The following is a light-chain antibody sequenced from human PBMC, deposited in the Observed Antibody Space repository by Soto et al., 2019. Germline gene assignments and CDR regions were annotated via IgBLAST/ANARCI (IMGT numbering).Light chain of an antibody. CDR1: QSVSSN. Sequence: ETVMPQYPATLSVSPGARATLSCRASQSVSSNLAWYQQKPGQAPRLIIYDASTRATGVPDRFSGSGYGREFTLTISSLQSEDFAIYSCQQYNDWPPAFGQGTKVDIK. V-gene: IGKV3-15*01. CDR3: QQYNDWPPA. CDR2: DAS. J-gene: IGKJ1*01.